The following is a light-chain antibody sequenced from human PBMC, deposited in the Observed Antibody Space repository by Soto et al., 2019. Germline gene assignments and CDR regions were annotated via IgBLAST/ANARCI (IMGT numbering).Light chain of an antibody. V-gene: IGKV3D-15*01. Sequence: EILMTQSPATLSVSPGERATLSCRASQSVDSNLAWYQQKPGQAPRLLIYAASTRATGIPDRFSGSGSGTDFTLTISRLEPEDFAVYYCQQYQFGTSQAFGQGTKVDIK. CDR1: QSVDSN. CDR3: QQYQFGTSQA. CDR2: AAS. J-gene: IGKJ1*01.